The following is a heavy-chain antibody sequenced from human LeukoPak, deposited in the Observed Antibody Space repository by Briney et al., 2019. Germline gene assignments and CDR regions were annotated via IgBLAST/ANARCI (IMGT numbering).Heavy chain of an antibody. D-gene: IGHD5-12*01. Sequence: SETLSLTCTLSGGSISSGNYYWSWIRQPAGKGLEWIGRIYTTGTTNYNPSLESRVTISVDMSKNQFSLKLSSVTAADTAVYYCAREIGDYDSGDAFDIWGQGTTVSVSS. CDR1: GGSISSGNYY. CDR2: IYTTGTT. V-gene: IGHV4-61*02. CDR3: AREIGDYDSGDAFDI. J-gene: IGHJ3*02.